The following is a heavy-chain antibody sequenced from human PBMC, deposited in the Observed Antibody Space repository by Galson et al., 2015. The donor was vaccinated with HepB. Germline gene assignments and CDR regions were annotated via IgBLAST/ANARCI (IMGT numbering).Heavy chain of an antibody. CDR2: VLGSGGT. D-gene: IGHD1-1*01. V-gene: IGHV3-23*01. J-gene: IGHJ5*02. Sequence: SLRLSCAASGFTFSSYAMSWARQAPGKGLEWVSTVLGSGGTFYVDSVKGRFSTSRDDSKNTVYLQMNSLRADDAAVYYCASIRHDWNDDHWGQGTLVTVSS. CDR3: ASIRHDWNDDH. CDR1: GFTFSSYA.